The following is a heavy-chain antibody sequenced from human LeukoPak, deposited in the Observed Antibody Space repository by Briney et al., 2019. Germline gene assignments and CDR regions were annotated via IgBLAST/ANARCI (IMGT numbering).Heavy chain of an antibody. CDR1: GFSFIDYW. CDR2: INIDGSDT. J-gene: IGHJ4*02. V-gene: IGHV3-74*01. Sequence: PGRSLRLSCAASGFSFIDYWMDSGSQAPGKWLGWVSRINIDGSDTTYADSVKGRFTISRDNAKSTLYLQMNSLRVEDTALYFCARDRSPTNGGFDYWGQGTLVTVSS. D-gene: IGHD7-27*01. CDR3: ARDRSPTNGGFDY.